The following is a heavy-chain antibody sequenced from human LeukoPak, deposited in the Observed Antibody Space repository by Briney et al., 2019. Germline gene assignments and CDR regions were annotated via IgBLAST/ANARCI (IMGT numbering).Heavy chain of an antibody. Sequence: GGSLTLYCAASGFTFSTFSMHWVRQAPGKGLEWVAVILYDGSTQYYAVSVRGRFTASRDNSKDTLYLQMNSLRVEDTAVYYCARVDCRSTSCSPFDYWGQGTLVTVSS. J-gene: IGHJ4*02. V-gene: IGHV3-30*04. CDR1: GFTFSTFS. D-gene: IGHD2-2*01. CDR2: ILYDGSTQ. CDR3: ARVDCRSTSCSPFDY.